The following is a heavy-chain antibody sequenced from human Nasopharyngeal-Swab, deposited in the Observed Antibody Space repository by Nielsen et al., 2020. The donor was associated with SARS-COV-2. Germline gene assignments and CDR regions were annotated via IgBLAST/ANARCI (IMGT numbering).Heavy chain of an antibody. CDR2: ITQDGSAK. CDR1: WFSPSDYW. CDR3: ARNGWGRWLQFNY. J-gene: IGHJ4*02. Sequence: GESLKISCAASWFSPSDYWMSWVRQTPGRGLEWLAFITQDGSAKYYVDSGRGRFTISRDNAKNSVYLQMNSLTVDDTALYYCARNGWGRWLQFNYTGQGTLVTVSS. V-gene: IGHV3-7*01. D-gene: IGHD5-24*01.